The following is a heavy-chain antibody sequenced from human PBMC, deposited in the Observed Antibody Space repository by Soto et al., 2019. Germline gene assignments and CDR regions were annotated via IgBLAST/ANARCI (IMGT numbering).Heavy chain of an antibody. D-gene: IGHD2-15*01. J-gene: IGHJ1*01. CDR3: TGGYCTGGTCYSGYFQH. Sequence: DVQLVQSGGGLVQPGGSLKLSCAASGFTFSGSTVHWVRLASGEGLQWVGRIRSKANDYATTYIASVKGRFTISRDDSRNTAYLQMSDLKTEDTAVYYCTGGYCTGGTCYSGYFQHWGQGALVTVFS. CDR2: IRSKANDYAT. CDR1: GFTFSGST. V-gene: IGHV3-73*02.